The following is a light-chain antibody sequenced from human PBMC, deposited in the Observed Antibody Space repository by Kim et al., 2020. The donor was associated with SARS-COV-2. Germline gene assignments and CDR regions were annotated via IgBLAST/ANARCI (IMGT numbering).Light chain of an antibody. J-gene: IGLJ1*01. V-gene: IGLV3-19*01. Sequence: SSELTQDPAVSVALGQAVKITCQGASVTTYAPSWFQQKPGRAPVLVIYGRDSRPTGIPDRFSGSASGDTASLTITGAQAEDEADYYFNSRDRRGHPVFGT. CDR3: NSRDRRGHPV. CDR2: GRD. CDR1: SVTTYA.